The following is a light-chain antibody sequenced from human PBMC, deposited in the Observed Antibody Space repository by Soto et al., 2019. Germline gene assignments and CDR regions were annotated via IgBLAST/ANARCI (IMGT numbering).Light chain of an antibody. J-gene: IGKJ2*01. V-gene: IGKV3-11*01. CDR1: QGVSNY. CDR3: QQRSTWYT. Sequence: EIVLTQSPAALSLSPGERATLSCRASQGVSNYLAWYQQKPGQAPRLLIYDASKRATGIPARFSGSGYGTDFSLTISSLEPEDFAVYYCQQRSTWYTFGQGTTLEIK. CDR2: DAS.